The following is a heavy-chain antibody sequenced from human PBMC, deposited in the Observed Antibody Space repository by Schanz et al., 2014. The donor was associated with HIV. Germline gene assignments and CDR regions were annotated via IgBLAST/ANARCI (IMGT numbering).Heavy chain of an antibody. D-gene: IGHD4-17*01. V-gene: IGHV3-11*01. J-gene: IGHJ4*02. CDR3: ARVPGHYGEFDY. CDR2: ITSGSSI. CDR1: GFTFSDYY. Sequence: QVQLVESGGGLVKPGGSLRLSCAASGFTFSDYYMSWIRQAPGKGLEWVSYITSGSSIYYADSVKGRFTISRDNAKNSLYLQMNSLRAEDTAVYYCARVPGHYGEFDYWGQGTLVTVSS.